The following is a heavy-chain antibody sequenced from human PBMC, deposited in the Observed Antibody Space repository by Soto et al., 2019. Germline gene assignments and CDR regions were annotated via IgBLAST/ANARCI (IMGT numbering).Heavy chain of an antibody. CDR3: ARQGTLRYSDWLSTTAYLYYVDV. Sequence: QVQLVQSGADVKKPGASVTVSCKASGYTFSSYGISWVRQAPGQGLEWMGWISANIGNTNYAQKFQGRVTMTTETAMSTAYMELGSLRSDDTAVYYCARQGTLRYSDWLSTTAYLYYVDVWGKGTAVTVS. D-gene: IGHD3-9*01. J-gene: IGHJ6*03. V-gene: IGHV1-18*01. CDR1: GYTFSSYG. CDR2: ISANIGNT.